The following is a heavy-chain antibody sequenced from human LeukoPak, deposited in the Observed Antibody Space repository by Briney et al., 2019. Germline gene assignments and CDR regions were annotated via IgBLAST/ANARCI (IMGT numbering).Heavy chain of an antibody. CDR2: INPNSGGT. V-gene: IGHV1-2*02. CDR3: AIQFPRVVGYCTNGVCYTGGFDY. D-gene: IGHD2-8*01. Sequence: ASVKVSCKASGYTFTGYYMHWVRQAPGQGLEWMGWINPNSGGTNYAQKFQGRVTMTRDTSISTAYMELSRLRSDDTAVYYCAIQFPRVVGYCTNGVCYTGGFDYWGQGTLVTVSS. J-gene: IGHJ4*02. CDR1: GYTFTGYY.